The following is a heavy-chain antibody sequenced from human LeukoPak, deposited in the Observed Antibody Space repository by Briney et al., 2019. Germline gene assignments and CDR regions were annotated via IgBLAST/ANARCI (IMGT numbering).Heavy chain of an antibody. CDR3: AGRYSFDAFDI. Sequence: SETLSLTCAVYGGSFSGYYWSWIRQPPGKGLEWIGEINHSGSTNYNPSLKRRVTISVDTSKNQFSLKLSSVTAADTAVYYCAGRYSFDAFDIWGQGTMVTVSS. CDR1: GGSFSGYY. V-gene: IGHV4-34*01. CDR2: INHSGST. D-gene: IGHD5-18*01. J-gene: IGHJ3*02.